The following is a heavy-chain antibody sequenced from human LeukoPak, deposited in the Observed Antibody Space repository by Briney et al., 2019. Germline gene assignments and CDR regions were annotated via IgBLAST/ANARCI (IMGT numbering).Heavy chain of an antibody. Sequence: PGGSLRLSCAASGFTFSSYGMHWVRQAPGKGLEWVAFIRYDRSNKYYADSVKGRFTISRDNSKNTLYVQMNSLRAEDTAVYYCARGGKRAVAGTRSPQYFQHWGQGTLVTVSS. CDR3: ARGGKRAVAGTRSPQYFQH. J-gene: IGHJ1*01. CDR1: GFTFSSYG. CDR2: IRYDRSNK. V-gene: IGHV3-30*02. D-gene: IGHD6-19*01.